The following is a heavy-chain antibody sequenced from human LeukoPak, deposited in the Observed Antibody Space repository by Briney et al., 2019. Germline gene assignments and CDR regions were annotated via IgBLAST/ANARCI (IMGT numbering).Heavy chain of an antibody. CDR2: ISSNGGST. CDR3: VKDGCGTSCYGLYYYYYGMDV. V-gene: IGHV3-64D*06. CDR1: GFTFSGYA. D-gene: IGHD2-2*01. J-gene: IGHJ6*04. Sequence: GGSLRLSCSASGFTFSGYAMHWVRQAPGKGLEYVSAISSNGGSTYYADSVKGRFTISRDNSKNTLYLQMSSLRAEDTAVYYCVKDGCGTSCYGLYYYYYGMDVWGKGTTVTVSS.